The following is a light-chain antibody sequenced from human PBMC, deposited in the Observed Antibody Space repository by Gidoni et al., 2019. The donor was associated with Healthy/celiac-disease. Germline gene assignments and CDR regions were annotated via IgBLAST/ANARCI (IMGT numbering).Light chain of an antibody. CDR1: SSNIGSNT. V-gene: IGLV1-44*01. CDR2: SNN. Sequence: QSVLTQPPSASGTPGQRVTIACSGSSSNIGSNTVNWYQQLPGTAPKLLNYSNNQRPSGVPDRFSGSKSVTSASLAISGLQSEDEADYYCAAWDASLNGLNWVFGGGTKLTVL. CDR3: AAWDASLNGLNWV. J-gene: IGLJ3*02.